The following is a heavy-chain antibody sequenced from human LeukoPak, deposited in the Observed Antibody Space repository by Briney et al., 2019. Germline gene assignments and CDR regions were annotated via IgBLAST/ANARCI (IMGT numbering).Heavy chain of an antibody. CDR3: ARVPIIRGVIED. CDR1: GDSISRGGDY. CDR2: ISGSGST. Sequence: PSETLSLTCSVSGDSISRGGDYWTWIRQHPEKGLEWIGYISGSGSTYYSPSLRSRVTVSADTSKNQFSLKLTSVTAADTAVFYCARVPIIRGVIEDWGQGTLVSVS. J-gene: IGHJ4*02. V-gene: IGHV4-31*03. D-gene: IGHD3-10*01.